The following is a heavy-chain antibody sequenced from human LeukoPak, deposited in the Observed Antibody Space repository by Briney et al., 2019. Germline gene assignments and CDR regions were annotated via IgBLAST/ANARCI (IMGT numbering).Heavy chain of an antibody. CDR2: ISGSGGST. CDR1: GFTFSSYA. V-gene: IGHV3-23*01. Sequence: GGSLRLSCAASGFTFSSYAMSRVRQAPGKGLEWVSAISGSGGSTYYADSVKGRFTISRDNSKNTLYLQMNSLRAEDTAVYYCAKGPDPSMKALDYWGQGTLVTVSS. J-gene: IGHJ4*02. D-gene: IGHD3-22*01. CDR3: AKGPDPSMKALDY.